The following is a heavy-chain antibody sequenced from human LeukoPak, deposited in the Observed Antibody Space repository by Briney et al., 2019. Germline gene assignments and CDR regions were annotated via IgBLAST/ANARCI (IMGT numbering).Heavy chain of an antibody. CDR1: GGSVSGYY. V-gene: IGHV4-59*02. CDR2: VYYSGST. J-gene: IGHJ3*02. Sequence: SETLSLTCVVSGGSVSGYYWGWIRQPPGRGLEWIGYVYYSGSTNYNPSFKSRITISVDTSRNQFSLQLSSVTAADTAVYYCARGDPYYDSSGWDAFDIWGQGTMVTVSS. D-gene: IGHD3-22*01. CDR3: ARGDPYYDSSGWDAFDI.